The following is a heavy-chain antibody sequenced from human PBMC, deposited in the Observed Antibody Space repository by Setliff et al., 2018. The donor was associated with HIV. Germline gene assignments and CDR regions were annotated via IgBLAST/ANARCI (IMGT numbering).Heavy chain of an antibody. CDR1: GFFFSSYS. V-gene: IGHV3-21*01. D-gene: IGHD6-6*01. J-gene: IGHJ3*02. Sequence: LSLSCEGSGFFFSSYSMNWVRQAPGKGLEWVSSISSSSSYIYYADSVKGRFTISRDNAKNSLYLQMNSLRAEDTAVYYCARDPLIAARPGDAFDIWGQGTVVTVSS. CDR2: ISSSSSYI. CDR3: ARDPLIAARPGDAFDI.